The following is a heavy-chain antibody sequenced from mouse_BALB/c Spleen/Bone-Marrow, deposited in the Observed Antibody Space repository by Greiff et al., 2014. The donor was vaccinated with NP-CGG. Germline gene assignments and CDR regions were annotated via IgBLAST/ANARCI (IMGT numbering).Heavy chain of an antibody. CDR2: INPSTGYT. J-gene: IGHJ3*01. CDR3: ARGRFAY. Sequence: QVQLQQSGAELAKPGASVKMSCKASGYTFTSYWMHWVKQRPGQGLEWIGYINPSTGYTEYNQKFKDKATLTADKSSSTAYTQLSSLTSEDSAVYFCARGRFAYWGQGTLVTVSA. CDR1: GYTFTSYW. V-gene: IGHV1-7*01.